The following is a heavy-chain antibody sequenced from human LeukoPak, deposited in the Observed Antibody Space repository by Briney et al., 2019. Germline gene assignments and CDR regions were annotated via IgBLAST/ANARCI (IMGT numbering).Heavy chain of an antibody. D-gene: IGHD6-6*01. V-gene: IGHV3-30-3*01. CDR2: ISYDGSNK. CDR3: AGHGSSSV. Sequence: PGGSLRLSCAASGFTFSSYAMHWVRQAPGKGLEWVAVISYDGSNKYYADSVKGRFTISRDNSKNTLYLQMNSLRAEDTAIYYCAGHGSSSVWGQGTLVTVSS. CDR1: GFTFSSYA. J-gene: IGHJ4*02.